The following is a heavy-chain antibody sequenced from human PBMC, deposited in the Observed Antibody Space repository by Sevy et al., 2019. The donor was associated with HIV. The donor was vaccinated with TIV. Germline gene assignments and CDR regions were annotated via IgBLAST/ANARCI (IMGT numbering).Heavy chain of an antibody. CDR3: ARELWPGDY. J-gene: IGHJ4*02. CDR2: INQDGSQK. Sequence: PGGSLRLSCAASGFTFSDYFMGWVRQAPGRGLEWVANINQDGSQKNYVDSVKGRFTISRDNAKNSLYLQMNRLRVDDTAVYYCARELWPGDYWGQGTLVTVSS. D-gene: IGHD2-21*01. V-gene: IGHV3-7*01. CDR1: GFTFSDYF.